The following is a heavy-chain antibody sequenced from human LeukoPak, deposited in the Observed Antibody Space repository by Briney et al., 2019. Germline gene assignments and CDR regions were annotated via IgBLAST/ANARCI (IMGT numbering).Heavy chain of an antibody. V-gene: IGHV3-30*18. CDR2: ISYDGSNK. Sequence: GGSLRLSCAASGFTFSSYWMHWVRQAPGKGLEWVAVISYDGSNKYYADSVKGRFTISRDNSKNTLYLQMNSLRAEDTAVYYCAKFGDFWSGYYNPYFDYWGQGTLVTVSS. D-gene: IGHD3-3*01. J-gene: IGHJ4*02. CDR3: AKFGDFWSGYYNPYFDY. CDR1: GFTFSSYW.